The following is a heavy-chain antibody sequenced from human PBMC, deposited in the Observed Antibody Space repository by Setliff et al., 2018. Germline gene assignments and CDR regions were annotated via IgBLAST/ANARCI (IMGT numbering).Heavy chain of an antibody. Sequence: SETLSLTCAFYGGPFSAYYWSWIRQPPGEGLEWIGEINHSGRTKYNPSLRSRVTISVDTSKNQISLKLTSVTAADTAVYYCARLFHPDRSAETRRAGPGRSDPWGQGTLVTVSS. CDR1: GGPFSAYY. CDR3: ARLFHPDRSAETRRAGPGRSDP. D-gene: IGHD6-6*01. V-gene: IGHV4-34*01. J-gene: IGHJ5*02. CDR2: INHSGRT.